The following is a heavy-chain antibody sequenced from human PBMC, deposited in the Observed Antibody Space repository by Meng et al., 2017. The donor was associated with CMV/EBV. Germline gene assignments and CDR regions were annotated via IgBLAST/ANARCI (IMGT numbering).Heavy chain of an antibody. J-gene: IGHJ4*02. CDR2: INPNSGGT. Sequence: QVPVVQLGVGVKKPGASVKVPCKASGYTFTGYYMHWVRQAPGQGLEWMGWINPNSGGTNYAQKFQGRVTMTRDTSISTAYMGLSRLRSDDTAVYYCARHYDYDDYWGQGTLVTVSS. D-gene: IGHD3-16*01. CDR1: GYTFTGYY. V-gene: IGHV1-2*02. CDR3: ARHYDYDDY.